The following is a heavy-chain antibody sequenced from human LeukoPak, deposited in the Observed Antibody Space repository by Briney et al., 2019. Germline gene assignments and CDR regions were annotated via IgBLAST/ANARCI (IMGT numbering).Heavy chain of an antibody. CDR2: INPNSGGT. CDR3: ARDLAGVPAAKSHYYYYYMDV. Sequence: GASVKVSCKASGYTFTGYYMHWVRQAPGQGLEWMGWINPNSGGTNYAQKFQGRVTMTRDTSISTAYMELSRLRSDDTAVYYCARDLAGVPAAKSHYYYYYMDVWGKGTTVTISS. CDR1: GYTFTGYY. V-gene: IGHV1-2*02. J-gene: IGHJ6*03. D-gene: IGHD2-2*01.